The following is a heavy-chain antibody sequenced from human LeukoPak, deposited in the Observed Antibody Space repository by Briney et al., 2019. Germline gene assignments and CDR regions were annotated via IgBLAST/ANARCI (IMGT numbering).Heavy chain of an antibody. V-gene: IGHV4-59*12. CDR3: ARGTTKGYYYDSSGYYTK. CDR2: IYYSGRT. CDR1: GGSINSYY. Sequence: KPSETLSLTCNVSGGSINSYYWGWFRQPPGKRLESIGYIYYSGRTTYNPSLKSRVTISVDTSTNQISLKLTSVTPADTAVYFCARGTTKGYYYDSSGYYTKWGQGTLVTVSS. J-gene: IGHJ4*02. D-gene: IGHD3-22*01.